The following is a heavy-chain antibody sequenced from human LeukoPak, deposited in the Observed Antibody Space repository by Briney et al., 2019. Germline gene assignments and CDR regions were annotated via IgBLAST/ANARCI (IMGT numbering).Heavy chain of an antibody. CDR3: AGSGYYYDGSGLDY. V-gene: IGHV4-59*01. CDR2: IYYSGST. D-gene: IGHD3-22*01. CDR1: GGSISSYY. J-gene: IGHJ4*02. Sequence: SETLSLTCTVSGGSISSYYWSWIRQPPGKGLAWIGYIYYSGSTNYNPSLKSRVTISVDTSKNQFSLKLSSVTAADTAVYYCAGSGYYYDGSGLDYWGQGTLVTVSS.